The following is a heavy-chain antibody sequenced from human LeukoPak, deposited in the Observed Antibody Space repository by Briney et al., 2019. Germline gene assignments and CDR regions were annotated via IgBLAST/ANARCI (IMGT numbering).Heavy chain of an antibody. J-gene: IGHJ3*02. D-gene: IGHD3-22*01. CDR1: GGSFSGYY. CDR3: ATRMGSSGYYDDAFDI. Sequence: SETLSLTCAVYGGSFSGYYWSWIRQPPGKGLEWIGEINHSGSTNYNPSLKSRVTISVDTSKNQFSLKLTSVTAADTAVYYCATRMGSSGYYDDAFDIWGQGTMVTVSS. CDR2: INHSGST. V-gene: IGHV4-34*01.